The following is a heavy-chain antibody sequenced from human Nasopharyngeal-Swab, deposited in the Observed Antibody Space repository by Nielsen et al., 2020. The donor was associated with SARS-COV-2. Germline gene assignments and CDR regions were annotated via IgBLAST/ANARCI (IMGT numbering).Heavy chain of an antibody. J-gene: IGHJ4*02. CDR1: GGSISSSSYY. Sequence: SETLSLTCTVSGGSISSSSYYWGWIRQPPGKGLEGIGRLYYTGSTYYNPSLKSRVTISVDTSKNQFSLKLSSVTATDTAVYYCARHGGFGKNFDYWGQGTLVTVSS. D-gene: IGHD3-10*01. V-gene: IGHV4-39*01. CDR3: ARHGGFGKNFDY. CDR2: LYYTGST.